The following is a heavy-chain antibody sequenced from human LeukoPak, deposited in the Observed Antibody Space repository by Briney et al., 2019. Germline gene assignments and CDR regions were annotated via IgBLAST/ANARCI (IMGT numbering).Heavy chain of an antibody. D-gene: IGHD2/OR15-2a*01. J-gene: IGHJ5*02. CDR1: GYTYNIYG. CDR2: ISAYSGNT. CDR3: AFSPGNSLKWFDP. V-gene: IGHV1-18*01. Sequence: ASVKVSCKASGYTYNIYGISWVRQAPGQGLEWMGWISAYSGNTNCARSLQGRVTLTTDTSTSTAYMELTSLRSDDTAVYYCAFSPGNSLKWFDPWGQGTLVSVSS.